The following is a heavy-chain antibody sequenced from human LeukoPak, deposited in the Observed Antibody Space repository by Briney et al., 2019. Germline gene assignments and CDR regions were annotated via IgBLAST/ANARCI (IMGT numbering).Heavy chain of an antibody. CDR3: ADDYDFWSGPPTSYYYYGMDV. D-gene: IGHD3-3*01. J-gene: IGHJ6*02. V-gene: IGHV3-23*01. CDR2: ISGSGGST. CDR1: GFTFSSYA. Sequence: GGSLRLSCAASGFTFSSYAMSWVRQAPGKGLEWVSAISGSGGSTYYADSVKGRFTISRDNSKNTLYLQMNSLRAEDTAVYYCADDYDFWSGPPTSYYYYGMDVWGQGTTVTVSS.